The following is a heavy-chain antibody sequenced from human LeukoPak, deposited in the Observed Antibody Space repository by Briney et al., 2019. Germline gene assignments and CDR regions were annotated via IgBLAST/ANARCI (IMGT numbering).Heavy chain of an antibody. CDR2: TYYRSKWYN. CDR3: ARGLNSIAARLVWFDP. D-gene: IGHD6-6*01. J-gene: IGHJ5*02. Sequence: SQTLSLTCAISGDSFSSNSAAWNWIRQSPSRGLEWLGRTYYRSKWYNDYAVSVKSRITINPDTSKNQFSLQLNSVTPEDTAVYYCARGLNSIAARLVWFDPWGQGTLVTVSS. V-gene: IGHV6-1*01. CDR1: GDSFSSNSAA.